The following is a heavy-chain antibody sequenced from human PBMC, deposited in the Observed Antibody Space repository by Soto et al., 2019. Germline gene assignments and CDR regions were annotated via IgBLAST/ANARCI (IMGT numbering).Heavy chain of an antibody. Sequence: QVQLVQSGAEVKKPGSSVKVSCKASGGTFSSYAISWVRQAPGQGLEWMGGIIPIFGTANYAQKFQGRVTLTADKSRSTGYRELSNRRSENTALYYGARALLVRGRSSRFAYWGHGTTVTVSS. V-gene: IGHV1-69*06. J-gene: IGHJ4*01. CDR1: GGTFSSYA. CDR3: ARALLVRGRSSRFAY. D-gene: IGHD3-10*01. CDR2: IIPIFGTA.